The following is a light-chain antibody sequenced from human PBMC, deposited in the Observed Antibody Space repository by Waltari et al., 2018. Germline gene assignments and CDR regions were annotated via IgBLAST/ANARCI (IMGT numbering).Light chain of an antibody. CDR3: SSYAGRNNLV. CDR1: SSHVGSYNY. V-gene: IGLV2-8*01. CDR2: EVS. Sequence: QSALTQPPSASGSPGQSVTISCTGTSSHVGSYNYVSWYQQHPGKAPNLMIYEVSKRPSGVPDLFSGSKSGNTASLTVSGLQAEDETDYYCSSYAGRNNLVFGGGTKLTVL. J-gene: IGLJ2*01.